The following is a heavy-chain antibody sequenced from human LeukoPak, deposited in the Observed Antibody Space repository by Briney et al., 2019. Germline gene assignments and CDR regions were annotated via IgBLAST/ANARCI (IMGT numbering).Heavy chain of an antibody. CDR1: GFPVSSNY. V-gene: IGHV3-53*01. J-gene: IGHJ3*02. D-gene: IGHD4/OR15-4a*01. CDR2: IYSGGST. Sequence: GESLKISCAASGFPVSSNYMSWVRQAPGKGLEWVSVIYSGGSTYYADPVKGRFTISRDNSKNTLYLQMNSLRAEDTAVYYCARDADYGPDAFDIWGQGTMVTVSS. CDR3: ARDADYGPDAFDI.